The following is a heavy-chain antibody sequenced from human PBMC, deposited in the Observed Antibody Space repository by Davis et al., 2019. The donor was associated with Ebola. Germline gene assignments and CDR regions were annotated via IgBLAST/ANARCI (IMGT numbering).Heavy chain of an antibody. V-gene: IGHV5-51*01. D-gene: IGHD3-22*01. Sequence: GESLKISCKGSGYSFTSYWIGWVRQMPGKGLEWMGIIYPGDSDTGYSPSFQGQVTISADKSISTAYLQWSSLKASDTAMYYCARNYYDSSGYYLLNFDYWGQGTLVTVSS. J-gene: IGHJ4*02. CDR2: IYPGDSDT. CDR3: ARNYYDSSGYYLLNFDY. CDR1: GYSFTSYW.